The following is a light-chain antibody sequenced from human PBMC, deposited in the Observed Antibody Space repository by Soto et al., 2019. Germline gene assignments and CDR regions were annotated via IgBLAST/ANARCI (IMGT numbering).Light chain of an antibody. CDR2: DAS. Sequence: EIVLTRSPGTLSLSPGERATLSCMASQIVTSNYLAWYQQKPGQAPRLLIYDASNRATGIPARFSGSGSGTDFTLTISSLEPEDFAVYYCQQRYNWPLTFGGGTKVDIK. CDR3: QQRYNWPLT. CDR1: QIVTSNY. J-gene: IGKJ4*01. V-gene: IGKV3-11*01.